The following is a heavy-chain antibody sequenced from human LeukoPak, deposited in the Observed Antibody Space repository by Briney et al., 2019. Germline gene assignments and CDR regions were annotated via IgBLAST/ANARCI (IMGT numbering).Heavy chain of an antibody. Sequence: GGSLRLSCAASGFTFSNYEMHWVRQAPGEGLEWVSSITGSHGRTYNTDSVKGRFTISRDNSQNTLYLQMNSLRAEDTAVYYCTKDPNGDYVGAFDPWGQGTLVTVSS. CDR3: TKDPNGDYVGAFDP. CDR2: ITGSHGRT. J-gene: IGHJ5*02. D-gene: IGHD4-17*01. CDR1: GFTFSNYE. V-gene: IGHV3-23*01.